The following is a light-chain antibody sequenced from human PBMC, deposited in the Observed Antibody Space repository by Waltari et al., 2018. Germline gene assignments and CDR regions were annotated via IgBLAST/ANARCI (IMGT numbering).Light chain of an antibody. J-gene: IGKJ4*01. V-gene: IGKV3-11*01. CDR2: DAS. Sequence: EIVLTQSPATLSLSPGERATLSCRASQSVSSYLAWYQQKPGQAPRLLIYDASNRATGSPAGFSGSRSGTDFILTISSREPEEFAVYYCQQRSNWPPLAFGGGTKVEIK. CDR1: QSVSSY. CDR3: QQRSNWPPLA.